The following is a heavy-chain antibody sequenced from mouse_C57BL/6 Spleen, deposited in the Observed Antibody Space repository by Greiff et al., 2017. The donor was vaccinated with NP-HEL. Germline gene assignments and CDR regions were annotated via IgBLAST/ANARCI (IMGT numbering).Heavy chain of an antibody. V-gene: IGHV1-15*01. CDR2: IDPETGGT. CDR3: TRERGWLPWYFDV. Sequence: VQLQQSGAELVRPGASVTLSCKASGYTFTDYEMHWVKQTPVHGLEWIGAIDPETGGTAYNQKFKGKAILTADKSSSTAYVELRSLTSEDSAVYYCTRERGWLPWYFDVWGTGTTVTVSS. CDR1: GYTFTDYE. J-gene: IGHJ1*03. D-gene: IGHD2-3*01.